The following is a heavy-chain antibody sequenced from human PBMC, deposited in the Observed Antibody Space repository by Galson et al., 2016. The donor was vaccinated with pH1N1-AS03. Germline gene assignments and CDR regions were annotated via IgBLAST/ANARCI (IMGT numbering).Heavy chain of an antibody. Sequence: SVKVSCKASGYTFTSYDINWVRQATGQGLEWMGWMNPNSGNTGYAQKFQGRVTMTRNTSISTAYMELSSLRSEDTAVYYRASRCSSTSCLYYYYGMDVWGQGTTVTVSS. V-gene: IGHV1-8*01. CDR1: GYTFTSYD. CDR3: ASRCSSTSCLYYYYGMDV. D-gene: IGHD2-2*01. CDR2: MNPNSGNT. J-gene: IGHJ6*02.